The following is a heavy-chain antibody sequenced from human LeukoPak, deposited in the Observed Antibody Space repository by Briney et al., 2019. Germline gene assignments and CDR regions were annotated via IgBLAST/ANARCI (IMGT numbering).Heavy chain of an antibody. Sequence: VASVKVSCKASGYTFTSYAMHWVRRAPGQRLEWMGWINAGNGDTKYSQKFQGRVTITRDTSASTAYMELSSLRSEDTAVYYCARDGYSNYVGYYYYYYGMDVWGQGTTVTVSS. D-gene: IGHD4-11*01. V-gene: IGHV1-3*01. CDR3: ARDGYSNYVGYYYYYYGMDV. J-gene: IGHJ6*02. CDR2: INAGNGDT. CDR1: GYTFTSYA.